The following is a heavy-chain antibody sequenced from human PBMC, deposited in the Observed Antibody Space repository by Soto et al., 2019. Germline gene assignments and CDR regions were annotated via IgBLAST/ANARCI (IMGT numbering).Heavy chain of an antibody. CDR1: GYSLTSYW. CDR3: ARHGEMATIYYYYGMDV. D-gene: IGHD5-12*01. CDR2: IYPGDSDT. Sequence: GESLKISCKGSGYSLTSYWIGWVRQMPGKGLEWMGIIYPGDSDTRYSPSFQGQVTISADKSISTAYLQWSSLKASDTAMYYCARHGEMATIYYYYGMDVWGQGTTVTVSS. J-gene: IGHJ6*02. V-gene: IGHV5-51*01.